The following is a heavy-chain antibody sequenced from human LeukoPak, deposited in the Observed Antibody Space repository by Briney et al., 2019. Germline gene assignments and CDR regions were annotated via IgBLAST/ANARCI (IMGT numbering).Heavy chain of an antibody. Sequence: PGGSLRLSCAASGFTFSSYAMSWVRQAPGKGLEWVSAISGSGGSTYYADSVKGRFTISRDNAKNSLYLQMNSLRAEDTALYYCAKGQNYYDRLNDAFDIWGQGTMVTVSS. J-gene: IGHJ3*02. D-gene: IGHD3-22*01. V-gene: IGHV3-23*01. CDR3: AKGQNYYDRLNDAFDI. CDR1: GFTFSSYA. CDR2: ISGSGGST.